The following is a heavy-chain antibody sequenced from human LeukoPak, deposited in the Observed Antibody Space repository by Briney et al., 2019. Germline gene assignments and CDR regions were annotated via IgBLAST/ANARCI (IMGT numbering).Heavy chain of an antibody. CDR2: IYYSGST. D-gene: IGHD6-19*01. Sequence: SETLSLTCTVSGGSISSYYWSWIRQPPGKGLEWIGYIYYSGSTNYNPSLKSRVTISVDTSKNQFSLKLSSVTAADTAVYYCARHYSGSIAVARLDYWGQGTLVTVSS. J-gene: IGHJ4*02. CDR1: GGSISSYY. V-gene: IGHV4-59*08. CDR3: ARHYSGSIAVARLDY.